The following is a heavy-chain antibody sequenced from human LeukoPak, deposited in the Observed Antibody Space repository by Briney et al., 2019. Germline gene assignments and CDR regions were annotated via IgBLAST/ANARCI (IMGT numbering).Heavy chain of an antibody. CDR2: ISAYNGNT. Sequence: ASVKVSCKASGYTFTSYGISWVRQAPGQGLEWMGWISAYNGNTNYAQKLQGRVTMTTDTSTSTAYMELRSLRSDDPAVYYCARDRTARIAAAPDYWGQGTLVTVSS. V-gene: IGHV1-18*01. D-gene: IGHD6-13*01. J-gene: IGHJ4*02. CDR3: ARDRTARIAAAPDY. CDR1: GYTFTSYG.